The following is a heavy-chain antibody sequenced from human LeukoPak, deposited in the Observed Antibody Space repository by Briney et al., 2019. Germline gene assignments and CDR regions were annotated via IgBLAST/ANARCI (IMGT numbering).Heavy chain of an antibody. CDR1: GGSISSGDYY. J-gene: IGHJ4*02. Sequence: SQTLSLTCTVSGGSISSGDYYWSWIRQHPGKGLEWIGYIYYSESTHCNPSLKSRITISVDTSKNQFSLKLSSVTAADTALYYCARVDSGSYPIDYWGQGTLVTVSS. D-gene: IGHD1-26*01. V-gene: IGHV4-31*03. CDR3: ARVDSGSYPIDY. CDR2: IYYSEST.